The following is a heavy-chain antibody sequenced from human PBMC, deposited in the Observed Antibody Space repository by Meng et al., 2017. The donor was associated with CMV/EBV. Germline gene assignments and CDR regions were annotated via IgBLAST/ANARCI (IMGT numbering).Heavy chain of an antibody. CDR3: ARDRDIVVVPGDPWFDP. J-gene: IGHJ5*02. CDR1: GGSIRSSSYY. CDR2: IYYSGST. D-gene: IGHD2-2*01. V-gene: IGHV4-39*07. Sequence: ERAGPGPGTVKASGHRSPPCTVFGGSIRSSSYYWGWIRHPPGKGLEWIGSIYYSGSTYYKPSLKSRVTISVDTSKNQFSLKLSSVTAADTAVYYCARDRDIVVVPGDPWFDPWGQGTLVTVSS.